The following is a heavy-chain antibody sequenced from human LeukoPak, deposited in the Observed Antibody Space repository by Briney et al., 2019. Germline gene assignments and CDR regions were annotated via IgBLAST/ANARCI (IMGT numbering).Heavy chain of an antibody. D-gene: IGHD3-3*01. CDR2: IYYSGST. CDR1: GGSISSYY. V-gene: IGHV4-59*01. CDR3: ARGVRRGVVIPDAFDI. J-gene: IGHJ3*02. Sequence: PSETLSLTCTVSGGSISSYYWSWIRQPPGKGLEWIGYIYYSGSTNYNPSLKSRVTISVDTSKNQFSLKLSSVTAADTAVYYCARGVRRGVVIPDAFDIWGQGTMVTVSS.